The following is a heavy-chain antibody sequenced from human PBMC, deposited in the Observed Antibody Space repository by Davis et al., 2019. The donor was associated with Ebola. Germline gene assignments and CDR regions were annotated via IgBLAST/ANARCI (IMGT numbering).Heavy chain of an antibody. V-gene: IGHV3-11*01. CDR2: ISSSGSTI. Sequence: GESLKISCAASGFTFSDYYMSWIRQAPGKGLEWVSYISSSGSTIYYADSVKGRFTISRDSSKTTLYLQMNNLRAEDTALYYCAKSYGVTSGYFDFWGQGTLVTVSS. J-gene: IGHJ4*02. CDR3: AKSYGVTSGYFDF. CDR1: GFTFSDYY. D-gene: IGHD3-16*01.